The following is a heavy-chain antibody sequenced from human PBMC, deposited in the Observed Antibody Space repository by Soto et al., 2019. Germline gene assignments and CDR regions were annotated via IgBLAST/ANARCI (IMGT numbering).Heavy chain of an antibody. J-gene: IGHJ4*02. D-gene: IGHD2-21*02. CDR1: GGSISSGDYY. Sequence: QVQLQESDPGLVKPSQTLSLTCTVSGGSISSGDYYWSWIRQPPGKGLEWIGYIYHSGSTYYNPSLKSRVTISVDTSKNQFSLKLSSVTAADTAVYYCASHIVVVTATRDYWGQGTLVTVSS. CDR3: ASHIVVVTATRDY. CDR2: IYHSGST. V-gene: IGHV4-30-4*01.